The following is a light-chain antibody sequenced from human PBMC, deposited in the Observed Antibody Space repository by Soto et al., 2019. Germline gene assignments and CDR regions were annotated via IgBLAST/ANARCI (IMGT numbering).Light chain of an antibody. Sequence: EIVLTQSPATLSLSPGERATLSCRASQSVGSYLAWYQHKPGQAPRLLIYDASNRASGIPARFSGSGSGTDFTLTISSLEPEDFAVYYCQQRTNCPPYPFGQGTKLEIK. J-gene: IGKJ2*01. CDR3: QQRTNCPPYP. CDR2: DAS. V-gene: IGKV3-11*01. CDR1: QSVGSY.